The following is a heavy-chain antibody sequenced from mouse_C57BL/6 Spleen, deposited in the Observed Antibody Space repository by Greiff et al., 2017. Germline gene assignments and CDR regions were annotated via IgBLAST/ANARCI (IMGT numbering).Heavy chain of an antibody. Sequence: QQQSGAELARPGASVKMSCKASGYTFTSYTMHWVKQRPGQGLEWIGYINPSSGYTKYNQKFKDKATLTADKSSSTAYMQLSSLTSEDSAVYYCARPGSSGYERFAYWGQGTLVTVSA. CDR2: INPSSGYT. D-gene: IGHD3-2*02. V-gene: IGHV1-4*01. CDR1: GYTFTSYT. J-gene: IGHJ3*01. CDR3: ARPGSSGYERFAY.